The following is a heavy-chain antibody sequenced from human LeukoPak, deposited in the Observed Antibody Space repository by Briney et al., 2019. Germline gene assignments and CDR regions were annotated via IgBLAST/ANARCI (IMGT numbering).Heavy chain of an antibody. J-gene: IGHJ4*02. CDR3: ARSYGPLDY. D-gene: IGHD3-10*01. Sequence: SETRSLTCTVSGYSISSGYYWGWIRQPPGKGLEWIGGIYHSGSTYYNPSLKSRVTISVDTSKNQFSLKLSSVTAADTAVYYCARSYGPLDYWGQGTLVTVSS. V-gene: IGHV4-38-2*02. CDR1: GYSISSGYY. CDR2: IYHSGST.